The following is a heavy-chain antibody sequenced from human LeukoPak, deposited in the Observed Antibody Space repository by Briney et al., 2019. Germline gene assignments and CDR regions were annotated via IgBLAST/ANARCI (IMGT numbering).Heavy chain of an antibody. D-gene: IGHD3-22*01. V-gene: IGHV4-34*01. CDR1: GGSFSGYY. J-gene: IGHJ3*02. CDR2: INHSGST. Sequence: SETLSLTCAVYGGSFSGYYWSWIRQPPGKGLEWIGEINHSGSTNYNPSLKSRVTISVDTSKNQFSPKLSSVTAADTAVYYCARGLGNRITMIVVVKSGAFDIWGQGTMVTVSS. CDR3: ARGLGNRITMIVVVKSGAFDI.